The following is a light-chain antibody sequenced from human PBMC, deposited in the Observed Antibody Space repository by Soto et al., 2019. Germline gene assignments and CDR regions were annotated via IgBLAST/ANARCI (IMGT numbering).Light chain of an antibody. V-gene: IGKV3-20*01. J-gene: IGKJ3*01. Sequence: EIMLTQSPGTLALSPGERATLSCRASQSVNNNYLTWYQQKRGQAPRLLIHGASSSATGIPDRFSGSGSGTDFTLTISRLEPEDFAVHYCQQYGDSPFTFGPGTKVGIK. CDR2: GAS. CDR1: QSVNNNY. CDR3: QQYGDSPFT.